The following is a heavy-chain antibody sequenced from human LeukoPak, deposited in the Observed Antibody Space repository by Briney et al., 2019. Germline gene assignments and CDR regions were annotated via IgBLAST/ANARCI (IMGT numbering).Heavy chain of an antibody. CDR2: IYYSGST. J-gene: IGHJ4*02. Sequence: SETLSLTCTVSGGSISSSSYYWGWIRQPPGKGLGWIGSIYYSGSTYYNPSLKSRVTISVDTSKNQFSLKLSSVTAADTAVYYCARSSSGWYFSYYFDYWGQGTLVTVSS. CDR1: GGSISSSSYY. V-gene: IGHV4-39*01. CDR3: ARSSSGWYFSYYFDY. D-gene: IGHD6-19*01.